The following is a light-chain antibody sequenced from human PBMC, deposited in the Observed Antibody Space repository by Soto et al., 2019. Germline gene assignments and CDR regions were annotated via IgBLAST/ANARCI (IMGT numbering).Light chain of an antibody. CDR3: QAWDTTSYV. Sequence: SFELIQPPSVSVSPGQTASITCSGDKLGDKHACWYQQKPGQSPVLVIYQDSKRPSGIPERFSGSNSGNTATLTISGTQPMDEADYYCQAWDTTSYVFGTGTKVTVL. CDR1: KLGDKH. V-gene: IGLV3-1*01. CDR2: QDS. J-gene: IGLJ1*01.